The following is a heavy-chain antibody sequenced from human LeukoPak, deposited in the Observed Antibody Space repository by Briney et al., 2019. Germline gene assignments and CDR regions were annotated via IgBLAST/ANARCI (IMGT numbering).Heavy chain of an antibody. CDR3: AKDLSLRSSDWYPGFDY. Sequence: PGGSLRLSCAASGFTFSSHDMHWVRQATGKGLEWVSTIGTAGDTYYPGSVKGRFTISTDNSKNTLYLQMNSLRAEDTAVYYCAKDLSLRSSDWYPGFDYWGQGTLVTVSS. CDR2: IGTAGDT. V-gene: IGHV3-13*01. D-gene: IGHD6-19*01. J-gene: IGHJ4*02. CDR1: GFTFSSHD.